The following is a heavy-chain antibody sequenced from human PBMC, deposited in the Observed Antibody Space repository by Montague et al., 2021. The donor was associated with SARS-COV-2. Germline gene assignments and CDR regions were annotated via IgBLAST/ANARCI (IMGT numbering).Heavy chain of an antibody. CDR2: TYYRSKWYN. D-gene: IGHD2-2*01. J-gene: IGHJ4*02. CDR3: ARIPVGSKYYFDF. CDR1: GDSVSSNIAT. V-gene: IGHV6-1*01. Sequence: CAISGDSVSSNIATWNWIRQSPSRGLESLGRTYYRSKWYNDYAESVKSRITIDPDTSKHQFSLHLNSVTPEDTAVYYCARIPVGSKYYFDFWGQGTLVTVSS.